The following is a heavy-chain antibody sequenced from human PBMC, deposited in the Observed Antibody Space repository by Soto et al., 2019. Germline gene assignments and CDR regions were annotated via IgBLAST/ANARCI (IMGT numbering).Heavy chain of an antibody. CDR2: ISSSSSTI. V-gene: IGHV3-48*02. CDR3: ARDPRDYDFWSGYRRGDYYYGMDV. CDR1: GFTFSSYS. J-gene: IGHJ6*02. Sequence: GGSLRLSCAASGFTFSSYSMNWVRQAPGKGLEWVSYISSSSSTIYYATSVKGRFTISRDNAKNSLYLQMTSLRDEDTAVYYCARDPRDYDFWSGYRRGDYYYGMDVWGQGTTVTVSS. D-gene: IGHD3-3*01.